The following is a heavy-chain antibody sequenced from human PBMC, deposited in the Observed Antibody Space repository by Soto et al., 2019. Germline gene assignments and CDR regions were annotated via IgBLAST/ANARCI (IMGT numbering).Heavy chain of an antibody. J-gene: IGHJ6*02. CDR2: ISAYNGNT. Sequence: ASVKVSCKASGYTFTSYGISWVRQAPGQGLEWMGWISAYNGNTNYAQKLQGRVTMTTDTSTSTAYMELRSLRSDDTAVYYCARDLVVVVPAAPWNYYYGMDVWGQGTTVTVS. V-gene: IGHV1-18*01. D-gene: IGHD2-2*01. CDR1: GYTFTSYG. CDR3: ARDLVVVVPAAPWNYYYGMDV.